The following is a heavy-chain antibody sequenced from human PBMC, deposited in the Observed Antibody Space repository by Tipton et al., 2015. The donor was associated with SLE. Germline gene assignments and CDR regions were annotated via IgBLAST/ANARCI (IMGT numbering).Heavy chain of an antibody. J-gene: IGHJ4*02. V-gene: IGHV4-38-2*02. CDR2: IYHSGST. CDR1: GYSISSGYY. CDR3: ARMGGDYVFDY. D-gene: IGHD3-16*01. Sequence: TLSLTCTVSGYSISSGYYWGWIRQPPGKGLEWVGSIYHSGSTYYNPSLKSRVTISVDTSKNQFSLKLSSVTAADTAVYYCARMGGDYVFDYWGQGTLVTVSS.